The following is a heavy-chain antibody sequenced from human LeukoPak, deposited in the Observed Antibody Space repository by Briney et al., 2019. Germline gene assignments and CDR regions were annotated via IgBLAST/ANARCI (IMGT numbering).Heavy chain of an antibody. D-gene: IGHD3-3*01. CDR3: ARGRDFWSGYYSRYYYYYMDV. Sequence: ASVKVSCKASGYTFTSYDINWVRQATGQGLEWMGWMNPNSGNTGYAQKFQGRVTMTRNTSISTAYMELSSLRSEDTAVYYCARGRDFWSGYYSRYYYYYMDVWGKGTTVTVSS. V-gene: IGHV1-8*01. J-gene: IGHJ6*03. CDR1: GYTFTSYD. CDR2: MNPNSGNT.